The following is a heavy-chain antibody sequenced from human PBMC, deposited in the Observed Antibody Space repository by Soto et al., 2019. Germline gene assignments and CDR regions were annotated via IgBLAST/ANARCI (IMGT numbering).Heavy chain of an antibody. Sequence: QVQLVQSGAEVKKPGSSVKVSCKASGGTFSSYAISWVRQAPGQGLEWMGGIIPISDTTNYAQKFQGRVTITADESTSTAYMALSSLRSEDTAVYYCARSQRSSTSIEIYYYFYYGMDVWGQGTTVTGSS. CDR3: ARSQRSSTSIEIYYYFYYGMDV. J-gene: IGHJ6*02. V-gene: IGHV1-69*01. D-gene: IGHD2-2*01. CDR1: GGTFSSYA. CDR2: IIPISDTT.